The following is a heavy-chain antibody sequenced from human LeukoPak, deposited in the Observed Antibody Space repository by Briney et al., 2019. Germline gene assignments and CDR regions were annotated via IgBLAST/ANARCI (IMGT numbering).Heavy chain of an antibody. CDR2: IYHSGST. Sequence: PSETLSLTCTVSGYSISSGYYWGWIRQPPGEGLEWIGSIYHSGSTYYNPSLKSRVTISVDTSKNQFSLKLSSVTAADTAVYYCASRSNDRTTLADDYWGQGTLVTVSS. V-gene: IGHV4-38-2*02. D-gene: IGHD4-23*01. CDR1: GYSISSGYY. CDR3: ASRSNDRTTLADDY. J-gene: IGHJ4*02.